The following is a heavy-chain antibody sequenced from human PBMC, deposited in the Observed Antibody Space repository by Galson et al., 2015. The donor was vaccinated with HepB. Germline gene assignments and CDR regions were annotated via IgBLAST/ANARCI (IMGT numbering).Heavy chain of an antibody. CDR1: GFTFSNDS. CDR2: INRDGTEI. J-gene: IGHJ4*02. Sequence: SLRLSCAASGFTFSNDSMTWVRQVPGKGLEWVSRINRDGTEINYADFVKGRFTISRDNGKNTLYLQMNNLRGEDTAVYYCVRGARIYSHLLYWGQGTLVTVSS. D-gene: IGHD4-11*01. CDR3: VRGARIYSHLLY. V-gene: IGHV3-74*01.